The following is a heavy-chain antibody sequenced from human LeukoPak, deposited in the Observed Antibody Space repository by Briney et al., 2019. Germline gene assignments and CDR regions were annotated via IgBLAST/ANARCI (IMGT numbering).Heavy chain of an antibody. CDR2: IIPIFGTA. CDR1: GGTFSSYA. CDR3: ARDLADYDILTGYYY. D-gene: IGHD3-9*01. V-gene: IGHV1-69*05. Sequence: ASVKVSCKASGGTFSSYAISWVRQAPGQGPEWMGGIIPIFGTANYAQKFQGRVTITTDESTSTAYMELSSLRFEDTAVYYCARDLADYDILTGYYYWGQGTLVTVSS. J-gene: IGHJ4*02.